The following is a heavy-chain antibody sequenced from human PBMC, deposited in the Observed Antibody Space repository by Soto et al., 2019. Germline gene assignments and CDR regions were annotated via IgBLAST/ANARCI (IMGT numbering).Heavy chain of an antibody. J-gene: IGHJ4*02. Sequence: PVGSLRLSCAASGFTFTINAMSWVRQAPGKGLEWVSAITGSGGSTYYADSVKGRFTISRDNSKNTLYLQMNSLRAEDTAVYYCAKARGAMGRGAAFYFDYWGQGTLVTVSS. V-gene: IGHV3-23*01. D-gene: IGHD3-10*01. CDR2: ITGSGGST. CDR3: AKARGAMGRGAAFYFDY. CDR1: GFTFTINA.